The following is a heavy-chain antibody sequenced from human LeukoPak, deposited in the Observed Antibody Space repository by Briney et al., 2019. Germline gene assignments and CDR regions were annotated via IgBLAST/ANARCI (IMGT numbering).Heavy chain of an antibody. CDR2: IYPGDSDT. CDR1: AYSFTSYW. Sequence: AGESLKISCKASAYSFTSYWIGWVRQMPGKGLEWMGIIYPGDSDTRYSPSFQGQVTISADKSISTAYLQWSGLKASDTAMYYCAANLEEGFDFWGQGTLVTVSS. D-gene: IGHD1-7*01. J-gene: IGHJ4*02. CDR3: AANLEEGFDF. V-gene: IGHV5-51*01.